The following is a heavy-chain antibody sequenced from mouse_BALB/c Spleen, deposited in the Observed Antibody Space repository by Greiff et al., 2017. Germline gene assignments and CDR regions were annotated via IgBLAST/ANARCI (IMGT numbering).Heavy chain of an antibody. Sequence: VQLVESGPGLVAPSQSLSITCTVSGFSLTSYGVHWVRQPPGKGLEWLGVIWAGGSTNYNSALMSRLSISKDNSKSQVFLKMNSLQTDDTAMYYCARDRYDPYYYAMDYWGQGTSVTVSS. CDR1: GFSLTSYG. CDR3: ARDRYDPYYYAMDY. CDR2: IWAGGST. D-gene: IGHD2-14*01. J-gene: IGHJ4*01. V-gene: IGHV2-9*02.